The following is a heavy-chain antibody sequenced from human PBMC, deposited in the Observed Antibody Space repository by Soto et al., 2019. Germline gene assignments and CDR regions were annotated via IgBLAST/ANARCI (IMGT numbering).Heavy chain of an antibody. CDR3: ARVPGVVVSADDAFDI. Sequence: QVQLQESGPGLVKPSGTLSLTCAVSGGSVSSSNWWSLVRQSPGKGLEWMGEIYHSGSAHYNPSPKSRATISLDKSKNQFSLRLTSVTAADTAVYYCARVPGVVVSADDAFDIWGPGTRVIVSS. D-gene: IGHD2-21*02. V-gene: IGHV4-4*02. J-gene: IGHJ3*02. CDR2: IYHSGSA. CDR1: GGSVSSSNW.